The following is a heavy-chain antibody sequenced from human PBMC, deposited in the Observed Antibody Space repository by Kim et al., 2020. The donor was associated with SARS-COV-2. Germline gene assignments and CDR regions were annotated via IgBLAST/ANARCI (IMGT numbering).Heavy chain of an antibody. D-gene: IGHD3-3*01. Sequence: SVKVSCKASGGTFSSYAISWVRQAPGQGLEWMGGIIPIFGTANYAQKFQGRVTITADESTSTAYMELSSLRSEDTAVYYCAISRITIFGVVIGNWFDPWGQGTLVTVSS. J-gene: IGHJ5*02. CDR1: GGTFSSYA. CDR2: IIPIFGTA. V-gene: IGHV1-69*13. CDR3: AISRITIFGVVIGNWFDP.